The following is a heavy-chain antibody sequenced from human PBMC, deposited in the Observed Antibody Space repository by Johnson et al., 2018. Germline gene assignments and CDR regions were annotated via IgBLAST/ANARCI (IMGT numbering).Heavy chain of an antibody. D-gene: IGHD3-16*01. Sequence: QVQLVQSGAEVKKPGSSVKVSCKTSGGTVNSYAISWVRQAPGQGLEWMGGIIPIFGTANYAQKLQGRVTMTTETSTSTAYMELRSLRSDDTAVYYCARDRLWGPDAFDIWGQGTMVTVSS. V-gene: IGHV1-69*05. CDR1: GGTVNSYA. CDR2: IIPIFGTA. CDR3: ARDRLWGPDAFDI. J-gene: IGHJ3*02.